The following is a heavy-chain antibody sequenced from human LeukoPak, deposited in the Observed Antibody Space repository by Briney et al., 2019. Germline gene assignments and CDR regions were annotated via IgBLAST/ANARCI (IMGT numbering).Heavy chain of an antibody. Sequence: KPSETLSLTCTVSGYSISSGYYWSWIRQPPGKGLEWIGYMYYGGNSNYNPSLKSRVTISIDTSKNQFSLRLNSVTAADTAVYYCAKIDSSGYYYEYWSFALWGRGTLVTVSS. CDR3: AKIDSSGYYYEYWSFAL. V-gene: IGHV4-61*01. CDR2: MYYGGNS. CDR1: GYSISSGYY. D-gene: IGHD3-22*01. J-gene: IGHJ2*01.